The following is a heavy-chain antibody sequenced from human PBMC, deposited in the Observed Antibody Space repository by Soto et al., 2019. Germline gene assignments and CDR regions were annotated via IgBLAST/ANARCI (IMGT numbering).Heavy chain of an antibody. CDR3: ARAGGIAVAGWEYYFDY. CDR1: GGSISSYY. J-gene: IGHJ4*02. Sequence: SETLSLTCTVSGGSISSYYWSWIRQPPGKGLEWIGYIYYSGSTNYNPSLKSRVTISVDTSKNQFSLKLSSVTAADTAVYYCARAGGIAVAGWEYYFDYWGQGTLVTVSS. V-gene: IGHV4-59*01. D-gene: IGHD6-19*01. CDR2: IYYSGST.